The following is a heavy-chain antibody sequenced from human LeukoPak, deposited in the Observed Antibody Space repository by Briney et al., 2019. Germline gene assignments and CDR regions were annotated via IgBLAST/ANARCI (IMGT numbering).Heavy chain of an antibody. D-gene: IGHD3-16*01. CDR1: GGSITGSSYY. CDR3: AVQFSEYVAYYVDD. Sequence: SETLSLTRSVSGGSITGSSYYWKWIRQPPGKGLEWVGSIYYSGTTYYNSSLKSRVTISEDTSKNRFSLMLSSLTVAAMTVSDTAVQFSEYVAYYVDDWGQGTTGIVS. J-gene: IGHJ6*03. V-gene: IGHV4-39*01. CDR2: IYYSGTT.